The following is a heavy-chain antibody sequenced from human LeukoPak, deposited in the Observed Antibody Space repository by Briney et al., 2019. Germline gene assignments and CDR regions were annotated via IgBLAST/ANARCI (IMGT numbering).Heavy chain of an antibody. Sequence: SETPSLTCAVYGGSFSGYYWSWIRQPPGRGLEWIGEINHSGSTNYNPSLKSRVTISVDTSKNQFSLKLSSVTAADTAVYYCARGRPGIAAAGTWYPFDYWGQGTLVTVSS. D-gene: IGHD6-13*01. CDR1: GGSFSGYY. CDR3: ARGRPGIAAAGTWYPFDY. J-gene: IGHJ4*02. CDR2: INHSGST. V-gene: IGHV4-34*01.